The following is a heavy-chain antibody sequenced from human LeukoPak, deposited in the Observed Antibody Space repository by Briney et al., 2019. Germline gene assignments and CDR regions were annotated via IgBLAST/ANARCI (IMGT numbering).Heavy chain of an antibody. CDR3: ARDLGTDAFDI. V-gene: IGHV3-66*01. J-gene: IGHJ3*02. CDR1: GFTVSSNY. Sequence: GGSLRLSCAASGFTVSSNYMSWVRQAPGKGLEWVSVIYSGGSTYYADSVKGRFTISRDNSKNTLYLQMNSLRAEDTAVYYCARDLGTDAFDIWGQGTMVTVSS. CDR2: IYSGGST. D-gene: IGHD7-27*01.